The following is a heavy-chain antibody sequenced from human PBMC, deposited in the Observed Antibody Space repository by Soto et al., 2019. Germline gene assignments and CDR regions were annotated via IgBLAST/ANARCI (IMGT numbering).Heavy chain of an antibody. D-gene: IGHD3-22*01. V-gene: IGHV1-18*01. Sequence: GASVKVSCKASGYTFTSYGISWGRQAPGQGLEWMGWISAYNGNTNYAQKLQGRVTMTTDTSTSTAYMELRSLRSDDTAVYYCARDTLYYDSSGYLSPFDYWGQGTLVTVSS. CDR1: GYTFTSYG. CDR2: ISAYNGNT. J-gene: IGHJ4*02. CDR3: ARDTLYYDSSGYLSPFDY.